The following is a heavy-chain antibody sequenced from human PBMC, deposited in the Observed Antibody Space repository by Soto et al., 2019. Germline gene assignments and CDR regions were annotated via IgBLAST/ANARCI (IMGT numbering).Heavy chain of an antibody. J-gene: IGHJ6*02. Sequence: PSETLSLTCAVAGDSLRGQSWNWIRQSPGKGLEWIGEIDQSGGTNYNPSLKSRAIISDDTSKNQFSLTLTSVTDADTAVYYCAREDSYGWSGESLEVWGQGTTVT. V-gene: IGHV4-34*01. D-gene: IGHD6-19*01. CDR2: IDQSGGT. CDR3: AREDSYGWSGESLEV. CDR1: GDSLRGQS.